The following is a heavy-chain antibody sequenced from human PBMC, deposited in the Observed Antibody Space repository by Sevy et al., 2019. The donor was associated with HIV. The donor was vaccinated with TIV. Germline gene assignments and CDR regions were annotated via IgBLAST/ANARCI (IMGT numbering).Heavy chain of an antibody. D-gene: IGHD5-12*01. Sequence: SETLSLTCTVSGASMRSGTYYWSWIHQHPGKGLEWIGYIYYTGSTYYNPSLKSRVIISLDASKNQFSLKLSSVTAADTAVYYCARGRLIVARERWFDPWGQGTLVTVSS. CDR2: IYYTGST. CDR3: ARGRLIVARERWFDP. CDR1: GASMRSGTYY. V-gene: IGHV4-31*03. J-gene: IGHJ5*02.